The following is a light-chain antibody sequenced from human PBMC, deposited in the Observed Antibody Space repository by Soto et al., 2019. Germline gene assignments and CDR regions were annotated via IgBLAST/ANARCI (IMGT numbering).Light chain of an antibody. V-gene: IGKV1-5*01. CDR1: QTVERW. CDR3: QQRQYWPPIT. J-gene: IGKJ5*01. CDR2: DVS. Sequence: DIQMTQSPSTLPASVGDRVTISCRASQTVERWLAWYQQKPGKAPKLLISDVSTLERGVPSRFSGSGSGTDFTLTISSLESEDFAIYYCQQRQYWPPITFGQGTRLEIK.